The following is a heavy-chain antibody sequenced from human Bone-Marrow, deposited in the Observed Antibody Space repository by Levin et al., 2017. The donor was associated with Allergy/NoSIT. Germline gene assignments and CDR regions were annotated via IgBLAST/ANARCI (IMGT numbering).Heavy chain of an antibody. CDR2: IWNDGNYK. D-gene: IGHD4-17*01. CDR1: GLTFSSSG. CDR3: ARDTVTHALDV. J-gene: IGHJ6*02. V-gene: IGHV3-33*01. Sequence: QTGGSLRLSCAASGLTFSSSGMHWVRQAPGKGLEWVAIIWNDGNYKFYGDSVKGRFTISRDDSKNMVYLEVNSLTAEDTAMYYCARDTVTHALDVWGQGTTVTVSS.